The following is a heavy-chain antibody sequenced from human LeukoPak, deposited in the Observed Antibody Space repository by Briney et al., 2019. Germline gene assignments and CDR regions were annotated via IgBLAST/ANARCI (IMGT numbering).Heavy chain of an antibody. D-gene: IGHD2-15*01. V-gene: IGHV1-69*05. CDR2: IIPIFGTA. CDR3: ARKYCSGGSCYSGFDY. J-gene: IGHJ4*02. CDR1: GGTFSSYA. Sequence: SVKVSCKASGGTFSSYAISWVRQAPGQGLEWMGGIIPIFGTANYAQKFQGRVTITTDQSRSTAYMKLSSLRSEDTAVYYCARKYCSGGSCYSGFDYWGQGTLVTVSS.